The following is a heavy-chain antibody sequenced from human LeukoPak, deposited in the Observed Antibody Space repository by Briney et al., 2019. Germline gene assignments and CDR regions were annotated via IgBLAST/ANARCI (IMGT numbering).Heavy chain of an antibody. D-gene: IGHD4-17*01. Sequence: PGGSLRLSCAASGFTFSSYTMHWVRQAPSKGLEWVAFISYHGSNKYYADSVKGRFTISRDNSKNTLYLQMNSLKSEDTAVYYCARGHDYGNYWGQGTLVTVSS. CDR2: ISYHGSNK. V-gene: IGHV3-30-3*01. CDR3: ARGHDYGNY. J-gene: IGHJ4*02. CDR1: GFTFSSYT.